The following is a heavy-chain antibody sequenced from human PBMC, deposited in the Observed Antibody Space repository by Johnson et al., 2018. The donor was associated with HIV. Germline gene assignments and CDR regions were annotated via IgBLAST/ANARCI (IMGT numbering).Heavy chain of an antibody. CDR3: ASESRWKYAGGDL. CDR2: IDSNGGGT. V-gene: IGHV3-64*04. J-gene: IGHJ3*01. Sequence: QVQLVESGGDLVQPGGSLRLSCVASGFTFSNYAMHWVRQAPGKGLEFVAAIDSNGGGTYYADSVKGQFTISRDNSKNSLYLQMNSLRAEDTAVYYCASESRWKYAGGDLWGQGTLVTVSS. D-gene: IGHD1-7*01. CDR1: GFTFSNYA.